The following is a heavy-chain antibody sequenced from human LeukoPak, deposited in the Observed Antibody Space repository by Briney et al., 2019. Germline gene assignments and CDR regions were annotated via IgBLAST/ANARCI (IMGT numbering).Heavy chain of an antibody. Sequence: AGGSLRLSCAASGFTFSSYGMSWVRQAPGKGLEWVSAISGSGGSTYYADSVKGRFTISRDNSKNTLYLQMNSLRAEDTAVYYCAKVGSAGTVYYYYMDVWGKGTTVTISS. J-gene: IGHJ6*03. CDR1: GFTFSSYG. CDR3: AKVGSAGTVYYYYMDV. CDR2: ISGSGGST. V-gene: IGHV3-23*01. D-gene: IGHD2-15*01.